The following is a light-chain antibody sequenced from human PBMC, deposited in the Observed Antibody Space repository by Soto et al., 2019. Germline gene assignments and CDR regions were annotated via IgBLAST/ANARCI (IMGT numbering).Light chain of an antibody. CDR1: QSVSSD. V-gene: IGKV3-15*01. Sequence: EIVMTQSPATLSVSPGERATLSCSASQSVSSDFAWYHQKPGQASRLLIYGASTRATGIAARFSGSRSGTAVTLTIRSQQSEDCAVYYCQQSNNWPPWTFAQRPKVEL. CDR2: GAS. CDR3: QQSNNWPPWT. J-gene: IGKJ1*01.